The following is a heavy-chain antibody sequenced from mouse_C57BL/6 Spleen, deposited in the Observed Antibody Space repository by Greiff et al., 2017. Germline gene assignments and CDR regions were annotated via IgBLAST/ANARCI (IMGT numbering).Heavy chain of an antibody. CDR1: GYAFSSYW. V-gene: IGHV1-80*01. J-gene: IGHJ4*01. CDR3: ARKICYYKTGFAMDY. Sequence: QVQLKQSGAELVKPGASVKISCKASGYAFSSYWMNWVKQRPGKGLEWIGQIYPGDGDTNYNGKFKGKATLTADKSSSTAYMQLSSLTSEDSAVYVCARKICYYKTGFAMDYWGQGTSVTVSS. CDR2: IYPGDGDT. D-gene: IGHD2-12*01.